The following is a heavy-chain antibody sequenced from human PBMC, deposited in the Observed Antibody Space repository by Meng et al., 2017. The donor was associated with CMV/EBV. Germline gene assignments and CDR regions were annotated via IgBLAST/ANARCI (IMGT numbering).Heavy chain of an antibody. CDR1: GGSISSSSYY. D-gene: IGHD6-6*01. Sequence: SETLSLTCTVSGGSISSSSYYWGWIRQPPGKGLEWIGSIYYSGSTYYNPSLKSRVTISVDTSKNQFSLKLSSVTAADTAVYYCARDRDTIAASFGMDVWGQGTTVTVSS. J-gene: IGHJ6*02. CDR2: IYYSGST. V-gene: IGHV4-39*07. CDR3: ARDRDTIAASFGMDV.